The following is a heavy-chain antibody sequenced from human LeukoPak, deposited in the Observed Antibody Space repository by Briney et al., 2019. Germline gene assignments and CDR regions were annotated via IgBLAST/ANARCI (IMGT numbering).Heavy chain of an antibody. CDR3: TRAVAAADFSPGY. V-gene: IGHV3-21*01. J-gene: IGHJ4*02. CDR1: GFTFSSYS. Sequence: GGSLRLSCVASGFTFSSYSMNWVRQAPGKGLEWVSCISSSSSYIYYADSVKGRFTISRDNAKNSVYLQMNSLRAEDTAVYYCTRAVAAADFSPGYWGQGTLVAVSS. D-gene: IGHD6-13*01. CDR2: ISSSSSYI.